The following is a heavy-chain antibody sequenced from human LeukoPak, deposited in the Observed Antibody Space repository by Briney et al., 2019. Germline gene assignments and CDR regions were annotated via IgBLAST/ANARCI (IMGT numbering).Heavy chain of an antibody. V-gene: IGHV3-74*01. J-gene: IGHJ4*02. CDR1: GFTLSSYW. Sequence: PGGSLKLSCAASGFTLSSYWMHWVRQAPGKGLVWVSRINSDGGSTSYADSVKGRFTISRDNAKNTVYLQMNSLRAEDTAVYYCATSRTFDYWGQGTLVTVSS. CDR3: ATSRTFDY. CDR2: INSDGGST.